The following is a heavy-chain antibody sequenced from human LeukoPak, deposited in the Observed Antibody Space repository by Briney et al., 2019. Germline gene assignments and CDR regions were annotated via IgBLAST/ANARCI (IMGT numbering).Heavy chain of an antibody. V-gene: IGHV1-24*01. CDR1: GYTLTELS. D-gene: IGHD1-20*01. CDR3: APVGITGTW. CDR2: FDPEDGET. J-gene: IGHJ4*02. Sequence: ASVKVSCKVSGYTLTELSMHWVRQAPGKGLEWMAAFDPEDGETIYAHKVQGRFTMTENTSPDPAYIDLRSLKSEHKDLYYCAPVGITGTWWGQGTLVTVSS.